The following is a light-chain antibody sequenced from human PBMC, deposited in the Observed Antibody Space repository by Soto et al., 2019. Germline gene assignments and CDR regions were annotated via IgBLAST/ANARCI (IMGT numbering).Light chain of an antibody. Sequence: PGESATLSCRASRTVDGNYLAWYHQKPGQAPRLLIHSASTRAPGIPDRFSASGAGTDFTLTISRLEPEDSAVYYCQQYSASPRTFGPGTKVDIK. J-gene: IGKJ3*01. CDR3: QQYSASPRT. V-gene: IGKV3-20*01. CDR2: SAS. CDR1: RTVDGNY.